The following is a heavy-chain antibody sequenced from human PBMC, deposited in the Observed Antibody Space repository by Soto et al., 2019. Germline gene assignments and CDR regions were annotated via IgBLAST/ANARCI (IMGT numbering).Heavy chain of an antibody. D-gene: IGHD5-12*01. Sequence: QVQLQESGPGLVKPSQTLSLTCTVSGGSISSGDYYWSWIPQPPGKGLEWIGYIYYSGSTYYNPSLKSRVTISVDTSKNQFSLKLSSVTAADTAVYYCARVDIVATTLFDYWGQGTLVTVSS. CDR3: ARVDIVATTLFDY. J-gene: IGHJ4*02. CDR2: IYYSGST. CDR1: GGSISSGDYY. V-gene: IGHV4-30-4*01.